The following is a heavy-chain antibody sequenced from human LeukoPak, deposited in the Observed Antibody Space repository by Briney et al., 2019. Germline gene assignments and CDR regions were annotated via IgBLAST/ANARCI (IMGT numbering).Heavy chain of an antibody. D-gene: IGHD3-3*01. CDR1: GGTFSSYA. CDR3: ARNFRPRLESYLDY. V-gene: IGHV1-69*13. J-gene: IGHJ4*02. Sequence: GASVKVSCKASGGTFSSYAISWVRQAPGQGLEWMGGIIPIFGTANYAQKFQGRVTITADESTSTAYMELSSLRSEDTAVYYCARNFRPRLESYLDYWGQGTLVTVSS. CDR2: IIPIFGTA.